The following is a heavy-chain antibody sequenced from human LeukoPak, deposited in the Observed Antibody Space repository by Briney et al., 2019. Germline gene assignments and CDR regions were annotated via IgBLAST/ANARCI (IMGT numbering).Heavy chain of an antibody. V-gene: IGHV3-74*01. CDR1: GFTFSSYW. J-gene: IGHJ4*02. D-gene: IGHD5-18*01. CDR3: GNLDTPMGY. Sequence: QAGGSLRLSCAASGFTFSSYWMHWVRQAPGKWLVWVSRINSDGSSTSYADSVKGRFTISRDNAKNTLYLQMNSLRAEDTAVYYCGNLDTPMGYWGQGTLVTVSS. CDR2: INSDGSST.